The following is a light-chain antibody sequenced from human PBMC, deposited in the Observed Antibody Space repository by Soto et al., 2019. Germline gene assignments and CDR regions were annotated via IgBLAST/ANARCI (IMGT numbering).Light chain of an antibody. CDR2: DVS. J-gene: IGLJ1*01. CDR1: SSDVGSHDL. V-gene: IGLV2-14*02. CDR3: SSFASTTTYV. Sequence: QSALTQPASVSGSSGQSIAISCTGTSSDVGSHDLVSWYQQQSGKVPKLIIYDVSSRPSGVSNRFSGSKSGNTASLTIPGLQAEDEADYYCSSFASTTTYVFGTGTKVTVL.